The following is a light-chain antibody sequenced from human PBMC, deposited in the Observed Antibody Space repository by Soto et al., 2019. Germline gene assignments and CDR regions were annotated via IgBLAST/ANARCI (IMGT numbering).Light chain of an antibody. CDR2: DAS. CDR3: QQYNSYWGT. Sequence: DIQMTQSPSTLSASVGDRVTITCRASQSISSWLAWYQQKQGKAPKLLIYDASSLESGVPSRFSGSGSGKEFTLTISSLQPDDFATYYCQQYNSYWGTFGQGTKVEIK. V-gene: IGKV1-5*01. CDR1: QSISSW. J-gene: IGKJ1*01.